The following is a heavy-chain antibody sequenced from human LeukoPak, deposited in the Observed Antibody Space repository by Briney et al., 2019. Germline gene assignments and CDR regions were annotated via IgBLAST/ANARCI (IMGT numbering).Heavy chain of an antibody. CDR3: ARDTLVSFAVTGGFDP. CDR1: GFTFSTYN. CDR2: ISSTSSTI. Sequence: QPGGPLRLSCAASGFTFSTYNMHWVRQAPGKGLEWVSYISSTSSTIYYADSVKGRFTISRDNAKNSLYLQMNSLRAEDTAVYYCARDTLVSFAVTGGFDPWGQGTLVTVSS. D-gene: IGHD2-21*02. V-gene: IGHV3-48*01. J-gene: IGHJ5*02.